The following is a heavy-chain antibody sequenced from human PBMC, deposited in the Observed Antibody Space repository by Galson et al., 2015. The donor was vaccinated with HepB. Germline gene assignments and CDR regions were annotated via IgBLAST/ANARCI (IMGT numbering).Heavy chain of an antibody. Sequence: SVKVSCKASGYTFSRYGISWVRQAPGQGLVWMGWISGNNGHTNDAQKLQGRVTLTTDTSTSTAYMELRSLRSDDTAVYYCARDRYCSSTSCYTAHFDIWGQGTMVTVSS. D-gene: IGHD2-2*02. CDR2: ISGNNGHT. CDR1: GYTFSRYG. J-gene: IGHJ3*02. CDR3: ARDRYCSSTSCYTAHFDI. V-gene: IGHV1-18*01.